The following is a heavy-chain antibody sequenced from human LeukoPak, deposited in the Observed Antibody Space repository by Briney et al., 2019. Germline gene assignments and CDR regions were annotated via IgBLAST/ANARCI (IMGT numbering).Heavy chain of an antibody. CDR1: GGSISSSSYY. Sequence: PSETLSLTCTVSGGSISSSSYYWGWIRQPPGKGLEWIGSIYYSGSTYYNPSLKSRVTISVDTSKNQFPLKLSSVTAADTAVYYCARGRRITMVRAHPGYYYMDVWGKGTTVTVSS. J-gene: IGHJ6*03. D-gene: IGHD3-10*01. V-gene: IGHV4-39*01. CDR2: IYYSGST. CDR3: ARGRRITMVRAHPGYYYMDV.